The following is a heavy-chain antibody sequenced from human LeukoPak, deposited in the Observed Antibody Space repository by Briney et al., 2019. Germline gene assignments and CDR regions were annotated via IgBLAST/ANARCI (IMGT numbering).Heavy chain of an antibody. CDR3: ARNYYGSGSYYTPGY. D-gene: IGHD3-10*01. CDR1: GFTLSSYA. J-gene: IGHJ4*02. CDR2: ISYDGSNK. V-gene: IGHV3-30*04. Sequence: GGSLRLSCAASGFTLSSYAMHWVRQAPGKGLEWVAVISYDGSNKYYADSVKGRFTISRDNSKNTLYLQMNSLRAEDTAVYYCARNYYGSGSYYTPGYWGQGTLVTVSS.